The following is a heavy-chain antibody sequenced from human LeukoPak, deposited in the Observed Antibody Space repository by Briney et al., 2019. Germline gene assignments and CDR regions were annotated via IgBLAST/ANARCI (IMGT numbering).Heavy chain of an antibody. J-gene: IGHJ4*02. CDR3: AKQPTSMVRGIIITDYYFDY. D-gene: IGHD3-10*01. CDR1: GSSFTSYW. Sequence: PGESLQISCQGSGSSFTSYWIGWVRQMPGKGLEWMGIIYPNDSDTRYSPSFQGQVTISADKSISTAYLQWSSLKASDTAMYYCAKQPTSMVRGIIITDYYFDYWGQGTLVTVSS. CDR2: IYPNDSDT. V-gene: IGHV5-51*01.